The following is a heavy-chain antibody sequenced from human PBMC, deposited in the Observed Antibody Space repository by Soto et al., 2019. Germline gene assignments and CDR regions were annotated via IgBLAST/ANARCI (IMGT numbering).Heavy chain of an antibody. CDR2: IYYSGST. V-gene: IGHV4-30-4*01. CDR1: GGSISSGDYY. CDR3: ATAVYCRSAGSSNWFDP. J-gene: IGHJ5*02. Sequence: SETLSLTCTVSGGSISSGDYYWSWIRQPPGKGLEWIGYIYYSGSTYYNPSLKSRVIISLDTSENQFSLKLTSVSAADTAVYYCATAVYCRSAGSSNWFDPWGQAIPVTVSS. D-gene: IGHD2-2*01.